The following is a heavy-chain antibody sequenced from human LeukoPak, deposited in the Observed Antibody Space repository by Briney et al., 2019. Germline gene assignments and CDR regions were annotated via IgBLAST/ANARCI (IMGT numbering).Heavy chain of an antibody. D-gene: IGHD4-17*01. CDR1: SSPISGYY. J-gene: IGHJ4*02. Sequence: SETLSLTCTVSSSPISGYYWSWIRQPPGQGLEWIGYVYYGGSTDYNPSLGSRVTISVDTSKNQFSLKLSSVTAADTAVYCCARGSVTPDAGYWGQGTLVTVSS. CDR3: ARGSVTPDAGY. CDR2: VYYGGST. V-gene: IGHV4-59*01.